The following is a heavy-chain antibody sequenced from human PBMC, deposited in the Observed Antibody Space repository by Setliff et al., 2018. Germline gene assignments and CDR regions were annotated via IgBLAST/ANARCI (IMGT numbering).Heavy chain of an antibody. Sequence: GASVKVSCKASGYTFTGYYMHWVRQAPGQGLEWMGWISAYNGNTNYAQKLQGRVTMTTDTSTSTAYMELSSLRSEDTAVYYCARDSRGLVPAAIEGSYYYYGMDVWGQGTTVTVSS. CDR3: ARDSRGLVPAAIEGSYYYYGMDV. CDR1: GYTFTGYY. J-gene: IGHJ6*02. V-gene: IGHV1-18*04. CDR2: ISAYNGNT. D-gene: IGHD2-2*02.